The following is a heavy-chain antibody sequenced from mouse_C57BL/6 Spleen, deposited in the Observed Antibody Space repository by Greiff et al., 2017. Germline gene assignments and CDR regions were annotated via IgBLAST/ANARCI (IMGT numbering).Heavy chain of an antibody. CDR3: ARGRGSRWNAMDY. CDR2: ISSGSSTI. V-gene: IGHV5-17*01. J-gene: IGHJ4*01. Sequence: DVMLVESGGGLVKPGGSLKLSCAASGFTFSDYGMHWVRQAPEKGLEWVAYISSGSSTIYYADTVKGRFTISRDNAKNTLFLQMTSLRSEDTAMYYCARGRGSRWNAMDYWGQGTSVTVSS. CDR1: GFTFSDYG. D-gene: IGHD1-1*01.